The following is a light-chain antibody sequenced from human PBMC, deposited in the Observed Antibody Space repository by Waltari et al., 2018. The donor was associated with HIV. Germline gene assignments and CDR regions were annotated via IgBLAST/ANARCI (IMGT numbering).Light chain of an antibody. Sequence: QSALTQPASVSGSPGQSIPISCTGISSDVGGYNSVSWYQHHPGKAPKLLISEVINRPPGVSNRFSASKSGNTASLTISGLQPEDEADYYCTSYTSGSTVVFGGGTKLTVL. V-gene: IGLV2-14*01. CDR1: SSDVGGYNS. J-gene: IGLJ2*01. CDR2: EVI. CDR3: TSYTSGSTVV.